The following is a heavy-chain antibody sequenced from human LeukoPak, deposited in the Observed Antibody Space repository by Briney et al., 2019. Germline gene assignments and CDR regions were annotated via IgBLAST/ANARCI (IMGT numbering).Heavy chain of an antibody. J-gene: IGHJ4*02. Sequence: GGSLRLSCAASGFTVSSNYMSWVRQAPGKGLEWVSVIYSGGSTYYADSVKGRFTISRDNPKNTLYLQMNSLRAEDTAVYYCASSSVAGNSLFDYWGQGTLVTVSS. CDR2: IYSGGST. CDR3: ASSSVAGNSLFDY. D-gene: IGHD6-19*01. CDR1: GFTVSSNY. V-gene: IGHV3-53*01.